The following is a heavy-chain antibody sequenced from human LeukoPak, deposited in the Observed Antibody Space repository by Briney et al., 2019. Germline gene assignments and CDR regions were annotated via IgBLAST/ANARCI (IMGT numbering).Heavy chain of an antibody. J-gene: IGHJ6*03. CDR3: ARADYYYYYYMDV. CDR1: GGSISSYY. CDR2: IYYSGST. Sequence: SETLSLTCTVSGGSISSYYWSWIRQSPGKGLEWIGNIYYSGSTNYNPSLKSRVTISVDTSKNQFSLKLSSVTAADTAVYYCARADYYYYYYMDVWGKGTTVTVSS. V-gene: IGHV4-59*01.